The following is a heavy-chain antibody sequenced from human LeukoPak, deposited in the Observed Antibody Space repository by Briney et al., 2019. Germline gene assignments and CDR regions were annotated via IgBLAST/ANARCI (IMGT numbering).Heavy chain of an antibody. CDR1: GGSFSGYY. J-gene: IGHJ5*02. V-gene: IGHV4-4*07. CDR3: ARDRGDDYSPNWFDP. CDR2: IYTSGST. D-gene: IGHD4-11*01. Sequence: PSETLSLTCAVYGGSFSGYYWSWIRQPAGKGLEWIGRIYTSGSTNYNPSLKSRVTISVDTSKNQFSLKLSSVTAADTAVYYCARDRGDDYSPNWFDPWGQGTLVTVSS.